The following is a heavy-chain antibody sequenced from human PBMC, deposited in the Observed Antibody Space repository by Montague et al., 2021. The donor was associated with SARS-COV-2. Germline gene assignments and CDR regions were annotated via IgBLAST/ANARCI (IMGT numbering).Heavy chain of an antibody. J-gene: IGHJ6*03. V-gene: IGHV3-7*01. CDR1: GFIFGDYW. Sequence: SQRLSCAASGFIFGDYWMSWVRQAPGKGLEWVANIKLDGSEEYSVDPVKGRFTVSRDNAKNSLYLQMNSLRAEDTAVYYCARATLYMDVWGKGTTVTVSS. CDR2: IKLDGSEE. CDR3: ARATLYMDV.